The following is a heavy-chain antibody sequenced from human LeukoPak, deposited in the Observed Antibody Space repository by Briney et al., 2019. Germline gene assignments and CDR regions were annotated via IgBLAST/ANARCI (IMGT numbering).Heavy chain of an antibody. V-gene: IGHV4-59*08. Sequence: PSETLSLTCAVYGGSFSDYYWSWIRQPPGKGLEWIGYIYYSGSTNYNPSLKSRVTISVDTSKNQFSLKLSSVTAADTAVYYCARHAGTMVRGVIGQIDYWGQGTLVTVSS. J-gene: IGHJ4*02. CDR3: ARHAGTMVRGVIGQIDY. CDR1: GGSFSDYY. CDR2: IYYSGST. D-gene: IGHD3-10*01.